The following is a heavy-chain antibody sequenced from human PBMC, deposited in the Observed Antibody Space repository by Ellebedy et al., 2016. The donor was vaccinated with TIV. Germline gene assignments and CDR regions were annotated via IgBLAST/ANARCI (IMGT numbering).Heavy chain of an antibody. J-gene: IGHJ4*02. CDR2: IYHIGTT. Sequence: MPSETLSLTCAVSGGSISSPGSPWSWIRQSTGKGLEWIGYIYHIGTTYYIPSLKSRVTISVDRSKNQFSLKLNSVTAADTAVYYCARGYSSGWGYDYWGQGTLVTVSS. V-gene: IGHV4-30-2*06. CDR3: ARGYSSGWGYDY. D-gene: IGHD6-19*01. CDR1: GGSISSPGSP.